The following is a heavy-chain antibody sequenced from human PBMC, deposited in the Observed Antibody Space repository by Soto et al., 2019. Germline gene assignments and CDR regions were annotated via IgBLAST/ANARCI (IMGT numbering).Heavy chain of an antibody. CDR2: ISWNGGNI. V-gene: IGHV3-9*01. CDR3: AKGRSMITVINFFDC. Sequence: GGSLRLSCAASGFTFDDYSMHWVRQVLGKGLEWVSGISWNGGNIVYADSVKGQFTISRDNAKNCLYLQMNSLRPEDTALYYCAKGRSMITVINFFDCWGQGTLVTVSS. CDR1: GFTFDDYS. D-gene: IGHD3-22*01. J-gene: IGHJ4*02.